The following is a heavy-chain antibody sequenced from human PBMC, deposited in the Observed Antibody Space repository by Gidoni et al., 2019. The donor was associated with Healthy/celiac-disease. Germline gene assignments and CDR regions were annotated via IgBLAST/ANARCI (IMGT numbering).Heavy chain of an antibody. V-gene: IGHV3-23*01. CDR3: AKDGDGYNYAYWYFDL. J-gene: IGHJ2*01. CDR2: ISGSGGST. Sequence: EVQLLESGGGLVQPGGSLGRSCAASGFTLSSYAMSWVRPAPGKGLEWVSVISGSGGSTYYADSVKGRFTISRDNSKNTLYLQMNSLRAEDTAVYYCAKDGDGYNYAYWYFDLWGRGTLVTVSS. CDR1: GFTLSSYA. D-gene: IGHD5-12*01.